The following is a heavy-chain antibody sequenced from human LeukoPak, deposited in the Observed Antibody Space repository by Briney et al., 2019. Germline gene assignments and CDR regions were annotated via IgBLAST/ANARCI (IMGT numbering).Heavy chain of an antibody. D-gene: IGHD5-24*01. CDR3: ARYRGTYGYYFDY. CDR2: ISYSGST. V-gene: IGHV4-39*07. CDR1: GGSISSNNYY. J-gene: IGHJ4*02. Sequence: SETLSLTCTVSGGSISSNNYYWGWIRQPPGKGLEWIGSISYSGSTYYNPSLKSRVTISIGTSRNQFSLKLTSVTAADTAVYYCARYRGTYGYYFDYWGQGKLVIVSS.